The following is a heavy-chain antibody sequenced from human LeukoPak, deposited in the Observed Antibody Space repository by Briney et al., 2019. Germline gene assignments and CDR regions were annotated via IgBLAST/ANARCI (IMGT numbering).Heavy chain of an antibody. Sequence: ASVKVSCKASGYTFTSYGISWVRQAPGQGLEWMGWISAYNGNTNYAQKLQGRVTMTTDKSTSTAYMELRSLRSDDTAVYYCARVHDYGDYFDYWGQGTLVTVSS. CDR3: ARVHDYGDYFDY. CDR2: ISAYNGNT. CDR1: GYTFTSYG. D-gene: IGHD4-17*01. J-gene: IGHJ4*02. V-gene: IGHV1-18*01.